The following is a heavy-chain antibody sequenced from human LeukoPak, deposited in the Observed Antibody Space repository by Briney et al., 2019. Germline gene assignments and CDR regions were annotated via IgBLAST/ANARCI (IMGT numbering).Heavy chain of an antibody. CDR3: ARSSEWLRPDY. CDR1: GGSISSSSYY. D-gene: IGHD5-12*01. Sequence: SETLSLTCTVSGGSISSSSYYWGWIRQPPGKGLEWIGSIYYSGSTYYNPSLKSRVTISVDTSKNQFSLKLSSVTAADTAVYYCARSSEWLRPDYWGQGTLVTVSS. CDR2: IYYSGST. J-gene: IGHJ4*02. V-gene: IGHV4-39*01.